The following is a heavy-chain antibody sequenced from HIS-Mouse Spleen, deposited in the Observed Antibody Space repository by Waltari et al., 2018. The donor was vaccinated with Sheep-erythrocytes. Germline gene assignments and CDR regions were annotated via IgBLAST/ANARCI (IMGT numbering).Heavy chain of an antibody. CDR1: GFTFSSSG. J-gene: IGHJ2*01. CDR3: AKVRTVNYWYFDL. V-gene: IGHV3-30*18. D-gene: IGHD1-1*01. Sequence: QVQLVESGGGVVQPGRSLSPSCAASGFTFSSSGLHWVRQAPGKGLEWVAVISYDGSNKYYADSVKGRFTISRDNSKNTLYLQMNSLRAEDTAVYYCAKVRTVNYWYFDLWGRGTLVTVSS. CDR2: ISYDGSNK.